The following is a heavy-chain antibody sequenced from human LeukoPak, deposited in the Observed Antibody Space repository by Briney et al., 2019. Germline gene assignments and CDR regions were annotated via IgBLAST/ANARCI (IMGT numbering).Heavy chain of an antibody. J-gene: IGHJ4*02. Sequence: GGSLRLSCAASGFTFSSYGMSWVRQAPGKGLEWVSAISGSGGSTYYADSVKGRFTISRDNSKNTLYLQMNSLRAEDTAVYYCAKDIFWGSLYYFDYWGQGTLVTVSS. CDR3: AKDIFWGSLYYFDY. V-gene: IGHV3-23*01. CDR1: GFTFSSYG. D-gene: IGHD7-27*01. CDR2: ISGSGGST.